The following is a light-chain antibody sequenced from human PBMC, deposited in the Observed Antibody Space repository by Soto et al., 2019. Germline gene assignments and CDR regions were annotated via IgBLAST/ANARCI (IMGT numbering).Light chain of an antibody. V-gene: IGLV2-14*01. CDR3: SSYTPSATYV. CDR2: DVT. CDR1: TSDIGTSNY. J-gene: IGLJ1*01. Sequence: QSAPTQPASVSGSPEQSIAISCTGTTSDIGTSNYVSWYQQHPGKAPKLMIYDVTNRPSGVSDRFSGPKSGNTASLTISGLQAEHEADYYCSSYTPSATYVFGTGTKLTVL.